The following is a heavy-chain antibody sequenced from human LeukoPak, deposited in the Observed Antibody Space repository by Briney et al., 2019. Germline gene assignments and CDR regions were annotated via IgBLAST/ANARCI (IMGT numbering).Heavy chain of an antibody. V-gene: IGHV4-38-2*01. CDR3: ARRGGSYSY. Sequence: PSETLSLTCAVSGYSISSGYYWGWIRQPPGKGLEWIGSIYHSGSTYYNPSLKSRVTISVDTSKNQFSLELSSVTAADTAVYYCARRGGSYSYWGQGTLVTVSS. D-gene: IGHD1-26*01. J-gene: IGHJ4*02. CDR2: IYHSGST. CDR1: GYSISSGYY.